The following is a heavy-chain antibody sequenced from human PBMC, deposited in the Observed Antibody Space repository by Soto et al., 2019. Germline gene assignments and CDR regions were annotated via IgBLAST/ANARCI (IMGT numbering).Heavy chain of an antibody. CDR1: GFTFSSYA. CDR2: ISGSGGTT. D-gene: IGHD1-1*01. J-gene: IGHJ6*02. CDR3: AKSSNSNVYYYGMDV. V-gene: IGHV3-23*01. Sequence: PGGSLRLSCAASGFTFSSYAMSWVRQAPGRGLEWVSAISGSGGTTYYADSVKGRFTISRDNSKNTLYLQMNSLRAEDTAVYYCAKSSNSNVYYYGMDVWGQGTTVTVSS.